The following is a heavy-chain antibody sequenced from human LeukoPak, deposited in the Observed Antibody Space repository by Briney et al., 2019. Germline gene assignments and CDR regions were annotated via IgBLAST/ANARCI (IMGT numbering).Heavy chain of an antibody. J-gene: IGHJ4*02. Sequence: SETLSLTCTVSGGSISSGGYYWSWIRQHPGKGLEWIGYIYYSGSTYYNPSLKSRVTISVDTSKNQFSLKLSSVTAADTAVYYCARERQYYFDYWGQGTLVTVSS. CDR3: ARERQYYFDY. CDR2: IYYSGST. V-gene: IGHV4-31*03. CDR1: GGSISSGGYY.